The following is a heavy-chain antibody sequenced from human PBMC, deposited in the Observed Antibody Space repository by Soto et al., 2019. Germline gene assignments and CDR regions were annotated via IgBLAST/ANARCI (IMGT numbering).Heavy chain of an antibody. V-gene: IGHV4-31*03. CDR3: AGASTWHPGAFDI. CDR1: GDSINSGAHY. Sequence: SETLSLTCNVSGDSINSGAHYWTWIRQHPGKGLEWIGYIYYSGSTYYNPSLKSRVTISVDTSKNQLSLKLSSVTAADTAVYYCAGASTWHPGAFDIWGQGTTVTVSS. D-gene: IGHD5-12*01. CDR2: IYYSGST. J-gene: IGHJ3*02.